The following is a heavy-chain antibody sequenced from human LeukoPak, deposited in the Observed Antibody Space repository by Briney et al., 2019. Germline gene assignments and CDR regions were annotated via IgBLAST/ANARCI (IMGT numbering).Heavy chain of an antibody. CDR2: IKQDGSEK. Sequence: GGSLRLSCAASGFTFSSYWMSWVRQAPGKGLEWVANIKQDGSEKYYVDSVKGRFTISRDNSKNTLYLQMNSLRAEDTAVYYCAKGKYYYDSSGYPGDYWGQGTLVTVSS. J-gene: IGHJ4*02. D-gene: IGHD3-22*01. CDR3: AKGKYYYDSSGYPGDY. CDR1: GFTFSSYW. V-gene: IGHV3-7*01.